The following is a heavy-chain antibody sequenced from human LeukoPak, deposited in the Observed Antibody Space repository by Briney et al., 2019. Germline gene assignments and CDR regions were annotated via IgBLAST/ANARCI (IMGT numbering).Heavy chain of an antibody. Sequence: PGGSLRLSCAASGFTFSTYWMHWVRQDPGKGLVWVSRISSDASITSYADPVKGRFTISRDNAKNTLYLQMNSLRAEDTAVYYCARDLDHCSGGSCYSDAFDYWGQGTLVTVSS. CDR3: ARDLDHCSGGSCYSDAFDY. CDR1: GFTFSTYW. D-gene: IGHD2-15*01. J-gene: IGHJ4*02. V-gene: IGHV3-74*01. CDR2: ISSDASIT.